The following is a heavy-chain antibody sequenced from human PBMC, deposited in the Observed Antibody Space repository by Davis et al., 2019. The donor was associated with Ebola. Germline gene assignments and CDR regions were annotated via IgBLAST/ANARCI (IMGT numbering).Heavy chain of an antibody. D-gene: IGHD6-13*01. CDR3: ARDGVSSWALNWFDP. J-gene: IGHJ5*02. V-gene: IGHV4-38-2*02. Sequence: MPSETLSLTCTVSGYSISSNYYWGWIRQPPGKGLEWIGNTYHSGSTYYNPSLKSRVTISVDTSKNQVSLKLSSVTAADTAVYYCARDGVSSWALNWFDPWGQGTLVTVSS. CDR2: TYHSGST. CDR1: GYSISSNYY.